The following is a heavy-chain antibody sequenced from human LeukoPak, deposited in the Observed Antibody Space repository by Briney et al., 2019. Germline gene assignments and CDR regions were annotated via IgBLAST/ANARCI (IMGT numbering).Heavy chain of an antibody. Sequence: ASVKVSCKASGGTFSSYAISWVRRAPGQGLEWMGGIIPIFGTANYAQKFQGRVTITTDESTSTAYMELSSLRSEDTAVYYCARGWEPWYYFDYWGQGTLVTVSS. J-gene: IGHJ4*02. CDR3: ARGWEPWYYFDY. V-gene: IGHV1-69*05. D-gene: IGHD1-26*01. CDR1: GGTFSSYA. CDR2: IIPIFGTA.